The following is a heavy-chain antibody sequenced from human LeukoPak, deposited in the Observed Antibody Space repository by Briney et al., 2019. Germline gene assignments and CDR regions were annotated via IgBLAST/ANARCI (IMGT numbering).Heavy chain of an antibody. CDR3: ASDKNSGSRFDY. Sequence: SETLSLTCAVYGGSFSGYYWSWIRQPPGKGLEWIGYIYYSGSTNYNPSLKSRVTISVDTSKNQFSLKLSSVTAADTAVYYCASDKNSGSRFDYWGQGTLVTVSS. CDR2: IYYSGST. J-gene: IGHJ4*02. D-gene: IGHD4-23*01. V-gene: IGHV4-59*12. CDR1: GGSFSGYY.